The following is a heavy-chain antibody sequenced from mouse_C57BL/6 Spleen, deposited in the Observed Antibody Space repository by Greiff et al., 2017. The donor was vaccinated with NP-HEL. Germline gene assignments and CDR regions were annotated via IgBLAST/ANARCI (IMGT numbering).Heavy chain of an antibody. J-gene: IGHJ4*01. CDR2: IDPETGGT. CDR1: GYTFTDYE. CDR3: TRQGTGPYAMDY. Sequence: VQLKESGAELVRPGASVTLSCKASGYTFTDYEMHWVKQTPVHGLEWIGAIDPETGGTAYNQKFKGKAILTADKSSSTAYMELRSLTSEDSAVYYCTRQGTGPYAMDYWGQGTSVTVSS. V-gene: IGHV1-15*01.